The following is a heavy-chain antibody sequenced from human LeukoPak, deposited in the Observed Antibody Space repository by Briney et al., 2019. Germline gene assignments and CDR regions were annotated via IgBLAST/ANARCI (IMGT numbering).Heavy chain of an antibody. CDR3: ARLPGSGYFDY. Sequence: SETLSLTCAVSGGSISSGPYYWGWIRQPPGKGLEWVATVYYTGSMYHNPSLKGRVTVSVDTSKNQFSLKLTSVTAADTAVYYCARLPGSGYFDYWGQGILVTVSS. CDR1: GGSISSGPYY. J-gene: IGHJ4*02. V-gene: IGHV4-39*01. D-gene: IGHD3-22*01. CDR2: VYYTGSM.